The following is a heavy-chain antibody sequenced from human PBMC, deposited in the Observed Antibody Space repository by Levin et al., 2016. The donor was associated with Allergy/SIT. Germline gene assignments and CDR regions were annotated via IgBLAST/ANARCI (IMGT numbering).Heavy chain of an antibody. CDR2: IYPTGST. CDR1: GDSISSGASY. D-gene: IGHD1-7*01. Sequence: SETLSLTCTVSGDSISSGASYWTWIRQPAGKALEWIGRIYPTGSTNYNPSLKSRVTTSVDSSQKHLSLRLTSVTAADTAVYYCARSYNWNSRGSFEIWGQGTKVTVSS. J-gene: IGHJ3*02. V-gene: IGHV4-61*02. CDR3: ARSYNWNSRGSFEI.